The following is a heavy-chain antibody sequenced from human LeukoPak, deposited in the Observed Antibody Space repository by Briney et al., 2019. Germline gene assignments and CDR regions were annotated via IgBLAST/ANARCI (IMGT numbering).Heavy chain of an antibody. V-gene: IGHV4-38-2*02. Sequence: NPSETLSLTCSVSAYSISSGYYWGWIRQPPGKGLEWIGSIYHSGSTYYNPSLKSRVTISVDTSKNQFSLKLSSVTAADTAVYYCARDQRLTGTYYDILTGYYQGRNGNWFDPWGQGTLVTVSS. CDR1: AYSISSGYY. D-gene: IGHD3-9*01. CDR2: IYHSGST. CDR3: ARDQRLTGTYYDILTGYYQGRNGNWFDP. J-gene: IGHJ5*02.